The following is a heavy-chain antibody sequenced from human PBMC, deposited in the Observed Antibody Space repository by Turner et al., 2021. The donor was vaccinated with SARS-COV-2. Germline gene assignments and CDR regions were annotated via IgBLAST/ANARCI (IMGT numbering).Heavy chain of an antibody. V-gene: IGHV3-33*01. CDR1: ASTFRSYG. CDR2: IWYDGSNK. Sequence: VQLVESGGGVVQPGRSLRLSCAASASTFRSYGMHWVRQAPGKGVGWVAVIWYDGSNKYYADSVKGRFTISRDNSKNTLYLQMNSLRAEDTAVYYCARDKGEGSSGWLIPSGSYYFDYWGQGTLVTVSS. D-gene: IGHD6-19*01. J-gene: IGHJ4*02. CDR3: ARDKGEGSSGWLIPSGSYYFDY.